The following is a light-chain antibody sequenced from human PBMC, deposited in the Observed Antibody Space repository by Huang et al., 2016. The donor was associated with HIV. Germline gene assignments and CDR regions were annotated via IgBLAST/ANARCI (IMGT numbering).Light chain of an antibody. J-gene: IGKJ3*01. CDR2: GAS. CDR1: QSVSSN. Sequence: EIVMTQSPATLSVSPGERATLSCRASQSVSSNLAWYQQNPGQAPRLLIYGASTRATGIPARFSCSGSGTEFTLTISSLQSEDFAVYYCQQYNNWPKVFTFGPGTKVDIK. V-gene: IGKV3-15*01. CDR3: QQYNNWPKVFT.